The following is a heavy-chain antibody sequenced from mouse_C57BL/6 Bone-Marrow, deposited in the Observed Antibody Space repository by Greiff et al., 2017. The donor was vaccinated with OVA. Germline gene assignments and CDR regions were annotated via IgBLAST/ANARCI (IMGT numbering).Heavy chain of an antibody. CDR3: ARRPLYRYYSGY. Sequence: QVQLQQPGAELVKPGASVKMSCTASGYTFTSYWITWVQQRPGQGLEWIGDIYPGSGSTYYTEKFKSQATLTVDTSSSTAYMQLSSLRSEDSAVYYCARRPLYRYYSGYWGQGTTLTGSS. V-gene: IGHV1-55*01. J-gene: IGHJ2*01. CDR1: GYTFTSYW. CDR2: IYPGSGST.